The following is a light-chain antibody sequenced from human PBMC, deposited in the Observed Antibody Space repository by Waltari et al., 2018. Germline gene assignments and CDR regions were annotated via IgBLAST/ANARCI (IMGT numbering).Light chain of an antibody. CDR2: WAS. CDR1: QGVLYRSNNQNY. CDR3: QQYLILPYS. J-gene: IGKJ2*03. Sequence: EMTQSPDSLPVSLGERATINCKSSQGVLYRSNNQNYLAWVQQKPGQPPKLLIRWASTRESGVPDRFSGSGSGTDFTLTISSLQAEDVAVYYCQQYLILPYSFGQGTKLEIK. V-gene: IGKV4-1*01.